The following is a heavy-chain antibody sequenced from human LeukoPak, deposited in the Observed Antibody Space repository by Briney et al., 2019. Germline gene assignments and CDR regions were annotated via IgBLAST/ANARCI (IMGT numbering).Heavy chain of an antibody. J-gene: IGHJ6*02. CDR2: IYTGGST. D-gene: IGHD2-2*01. Sequence: GGSLRLSCAASGFTVSGYYMNWVRQAPGKGLEWVSLIYTGGSTSYADSVKGRFTISRDNSRDTVYLQMNRLRVEDTAVYYCAKDPGGGYCISPSCWDVWGQGTTVTVSS. V-gene: IGHV3-66*02. CDR3: AKDPGGGYCISPSCWDV. CDR1: GFTVSGYY.